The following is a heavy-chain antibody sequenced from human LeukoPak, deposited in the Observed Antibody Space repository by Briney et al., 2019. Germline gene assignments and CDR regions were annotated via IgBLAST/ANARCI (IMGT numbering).Heavy chain of an antibody. V-gene: IGHV3-9*01. CDR3: AKGQYCGYDSQAYY. D-gene: IGHD5-12*01. CDR1: GFTFGDYA. CDR2: ISWSGGGI. Sequence: PGGSLRLSCAASGFTFGDYAMHWVRQAPGKGLQWVSGISWSGGGIGYADSVKGRFTISRDNAKNSLYLQMNSLRPEDTAFYFCAKGQYCGYDSQAYYWGQGNLGTGFS. J-gene: IGHJ4*02.